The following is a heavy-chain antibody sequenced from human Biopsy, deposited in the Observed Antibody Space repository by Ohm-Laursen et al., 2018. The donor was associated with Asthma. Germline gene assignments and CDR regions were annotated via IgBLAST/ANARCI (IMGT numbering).Heavy chain of an antibody. J-gene: IGHJ6*02. CDR1: GGSVSTGSYY. CDR2: ISYTWCD. CDR3: ARGPNYHGSGRAPIGMDV. D-gene: IGHD3-10*01. V-gene: IGHV4-61*01. Sequence: GTLSLTCTVSGGSVSTGSYYWSWIRQPPGKGPEWLGYISYTWCDNYNPALKSRVTISVDTSKNQFSLRLNSVTAADTAVYYCARGPNYHGSGRAPIGMDVWGQGTTVTVSS.